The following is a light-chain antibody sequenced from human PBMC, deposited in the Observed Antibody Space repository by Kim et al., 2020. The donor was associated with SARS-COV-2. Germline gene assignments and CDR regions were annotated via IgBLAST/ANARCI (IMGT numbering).Light chain of an antibody. CDR2: DAS. V-gene: IGKV1-33*01. Sequence: GGDRGNNNGQGSQDISNYLKWYQQKPGKDPKRLIYDASNLEKGVQSRFSGSGTGTEFTFTNSSLKPEDIATYYCQQYDNLTSYNFGQGTKLEI. CDR1: QDISNY. J-gene: IGKJ2*01. CDR3: QQYDNLTSYN.